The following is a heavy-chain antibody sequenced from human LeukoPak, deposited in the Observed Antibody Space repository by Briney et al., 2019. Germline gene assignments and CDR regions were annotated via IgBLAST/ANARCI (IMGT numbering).Heavy chain of an antibody. V-gene: IGHV1-69*04. J-gene: IGHJ4*02. CDR2: IIPILGIA. D-gene: IGHD3-22*01. CDR3: ARDAPPYYYDSSGFTGFDY. Sequence: ASVKVSCEASGGTFSSYAIRWVRQAPGQGLEWMGRIIPILGIANYAQKFQGRVTITADKSTSTAYMELSSLRSEDTAVYYCARDAPPYYYDSSGFTGFDYWGQGTLVTVSS. CDR1: GGTFSSYA.